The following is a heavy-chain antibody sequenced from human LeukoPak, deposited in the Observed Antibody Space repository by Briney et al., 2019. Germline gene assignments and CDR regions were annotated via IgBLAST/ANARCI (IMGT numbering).Heavy chain of an antibody. V-gene: IGHV4-39*01. J-gene: IGHJ6*03. Sequence: NPSETLSLTCTVSGGSISSSSYYWGWIRQPPGKGLEWIGSIYYSGSTYYNPSLKSRVTISVDTSKNQFSLKLSSVTAADTAVYYCARVLLWFGAPARPYYYYYMDVWGKGTTVTVSS. CDR3: ARVLLWFGAPARPYYYYYMDV. CDR1: GGSISSSSYY. CDR2: IYYSGST. D-gene: IGHD3-10*01.